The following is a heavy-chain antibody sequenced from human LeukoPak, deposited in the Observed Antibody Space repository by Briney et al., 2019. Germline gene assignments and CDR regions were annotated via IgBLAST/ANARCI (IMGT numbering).Heavy chain of an antibody. D-gene: IGHD3-9*01. J-gene: IGHJ4*02. V-gene: IGHV3-48*04. CDR1: GFTFRSYS. CDR2: ITSSSSAI. Sequence: GGSLRLSCAASGFTFRSYSMNWVRQAPGRGLEWVSYITSSSSAIYYADSVKGRFTISRDNAKSSLSLQMNSLRAEDTAVYYCARQEDCNWLLGSCGHYFDYWGQGTLVTVSS. CDR3: ARQEDCNWLLGSCGHYFDY.